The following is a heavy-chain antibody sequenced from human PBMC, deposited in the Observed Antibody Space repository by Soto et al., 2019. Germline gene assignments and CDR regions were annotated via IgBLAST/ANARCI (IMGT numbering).Heavy chain of an antibody. CDR3: ARTGYYYDTRGYDFDY. CDR1: GFTLSRYW. J-gene: IGHJ4*02. D-gene: IGHD3-22*01. V-gene: IGHV3-74*01. CDR2: INTDGSST. Sequence: AGGSLSLSCAASGFTLSRYWMHWVRQAPGKGLVWVSHINTDGSSTTYADSVKGRFAISRDNAKNTLYLQMNSLRAEDTAVYYCARTGYYYDTRGYDFDYWGQGTLVTVSS.